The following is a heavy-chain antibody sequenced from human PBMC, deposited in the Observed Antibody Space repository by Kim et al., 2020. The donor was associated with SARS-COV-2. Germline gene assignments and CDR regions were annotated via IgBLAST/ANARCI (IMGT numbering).Heavy chain of an antibody. D-gene: IGHD1-26*01. CDR3: ASIVGATTVYYGMDV. CDR1: GGSISSSSYY. Sequence: SETLSLTCTVSGGSISSSSYYWGWIRQPPGKGLEWIGSIYYSGSTYYNPSLKSRVTISVDTSKNQFSLKLSSVTAADTAVYYCASIVGATTVYYGMDVWGQVTTVTVSS. CDR2: IYYSGST. V-gene: IGHV4-39*01. J-gene: IGHJ6*02.